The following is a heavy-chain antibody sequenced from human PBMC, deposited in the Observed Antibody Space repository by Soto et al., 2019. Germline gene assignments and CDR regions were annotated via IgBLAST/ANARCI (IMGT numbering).Heavy chain of an antibody. D-gene: IGHD2-2*01. CDR1: GFAFSSYG. Sequence: QGQLVQSGAEVKKSGAAVRVSCRASGFAFSSYGINWVRQAPGQGLEWMGWISSFNGTRYAQKFQGRGTMTTNAPMTTAYLELRGLKSDDTAVYYCARDLRGFCTSGNCYGDFDYWGQGTLITVSS. CDR2: ISSFNGT. J-gene: IGHJ4*02. V-gene: IGHV1-18*01. CDR3: ARDLRGFCTSGNCYGDFDY.